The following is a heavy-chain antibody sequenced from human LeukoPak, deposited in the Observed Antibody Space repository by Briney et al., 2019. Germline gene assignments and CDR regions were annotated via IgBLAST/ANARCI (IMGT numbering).Heavy chain of an antibody. CDR1: GFTFSSYS. J-gene: IGHJ4*02. D-gene: IGHD1-26*01. CDR2: FRSDNGNR. V-gene: IGHV3-21*04. Sequence: PGGSLRLSCAASGFTFSSYSMNWVRQAPGKGLEWVSSFRSDNGNRDYADSVKGRFTISRDTSKNTLYLQMNSLRAEDTAVYYCARGAVGIFDYWGQGTLVTVSS. CDR3: ARGAVGIFDY.